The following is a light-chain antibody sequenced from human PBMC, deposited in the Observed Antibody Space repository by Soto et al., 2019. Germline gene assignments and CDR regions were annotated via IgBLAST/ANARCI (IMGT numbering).Light chain of an antibody. V-gene: IGKV3-15*01. CDR1: QPVSRN. Sequence: EIVMTQSPATLSVSPGERVTLSCRASQPVSRNFAWYRQKPGQAPTLVIYGATTRATGIPARFSGSGSGTEVTLTISSLLSEDFAVHYCQQYNNLPYTFGQGTKLEIK. CDR3: QQYNNLPYT. J-gene: IGKJ2*01. CDR2: GAT.